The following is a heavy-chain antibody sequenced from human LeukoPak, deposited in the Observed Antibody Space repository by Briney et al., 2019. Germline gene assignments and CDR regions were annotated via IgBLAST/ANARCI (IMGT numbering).Heavy chain of an antibody. Sequence: PSETLSLTCTVSGGSISSCYWSWIRQPPGKGLEWIGYIYTSGSTNYNPSLKSRVTISVDTSKNQFSLKLSSVTAADTAVYYCARLGIIVGATRANAFDIWGQGTMVTVSS. CDR2: IYTSGST. V-gene: IGHV4-4*09. CDR3: ARLGIIVGATRANAFDI. D-gene: IGHD1-26*01. CDR1: GGSISSCY. J-gene: IGHJ3*02.